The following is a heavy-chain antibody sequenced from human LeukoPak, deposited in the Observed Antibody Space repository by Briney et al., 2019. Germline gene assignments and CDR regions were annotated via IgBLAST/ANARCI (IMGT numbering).Heavy chain of an antibody. J-gene: IGHJ6*02. CDR3: ARDYSGYCSGGSCYSDYYYGMDV. CDR1: GFTVSSNY. Sequence: GGSLRLSCAASGFTVSSNYMSWVRQAPGKGLEWVSVIYSGGSTYYAASVKGRFTISRDNSKNTLYLQMTSLRAEDTAVYYCARDYSGYCSGGSCYSDYYYGMDVWGQGTTVTVSS. D-gene: IGHD2-15*01. V-gene: IGHV3-66*01. CDR2: IYSGGST.